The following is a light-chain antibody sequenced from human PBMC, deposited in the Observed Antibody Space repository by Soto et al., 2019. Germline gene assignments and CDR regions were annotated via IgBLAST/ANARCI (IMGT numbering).Light chain of an antibody. CDR2: EVN. J-gene: IGLJ1*01. CDR1: SSDVGAYNF. CDR3: SSYAGTNNYV. V-gene: IGLV2-8*01. Sequence: QSVLTQPPSASGSPGQSVTISCTGASSDVGAYNFVSWYQQHPGKAPKLMIYEVNKRPSGVPDRFSGSKSGNTASLTVSGLQAEDEADYYCSSYAGTNNYVFGTGTQLTVL.